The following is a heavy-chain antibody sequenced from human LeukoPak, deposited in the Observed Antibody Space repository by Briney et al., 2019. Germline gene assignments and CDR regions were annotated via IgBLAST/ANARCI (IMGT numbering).Heavy chain of an antibody. V-gene: IGHV3-53*05. Sequence: GGSLRLSCATSGFTVSSNYMSWVRQAPGRGLEWVSVIYSGGTTYYADSVKGRFTVSRDSSKSTLYLQMNSLRAEDTAVYYCAKDDKPSSLWSAPGLWGQGTLVTVSS. CDR3: AKDDKPSSLWSAPGL. CDR2: IYSGGTT. J-gene: IGHJ4*02. CDR1: GFTVSSNY. D-gene: IGHD2-15*01.